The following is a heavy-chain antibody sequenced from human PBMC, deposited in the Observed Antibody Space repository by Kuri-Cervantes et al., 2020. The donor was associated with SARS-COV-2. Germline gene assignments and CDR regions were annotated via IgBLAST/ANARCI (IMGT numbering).Heavy chain of an antibody. CDR1: GYTFTGYY. Sequence: GESLKISCKASGYTFTGYYMHWVRQAPGQGLEWMGRINPNSGGTNYAQKFQGRVTMTRDTSISTAYMELSRLRSDDTAVYYCARAGGISSGYYYRLDYWGQGTLVTVSS. V-gene: IGHV1-2*06. CDR3: ARAGGISSGYYYRLDY. J-gene: IGHJ4*02. CDR2: INPNSGGT. D-gene: IGHD3-22*01.